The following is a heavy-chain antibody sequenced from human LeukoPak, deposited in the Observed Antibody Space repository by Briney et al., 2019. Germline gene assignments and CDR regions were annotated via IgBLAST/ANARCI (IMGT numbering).Heavy chain of an antibody. Sequence: VASVKVSCKASGYTSTGYYMHWVRQAPGQGLEWMGWINPNSGGTNYAQKFQGRVTMTRDTSISTAYMELSRLRSDDTAVYYCARDPYCSGGSCPLNWFDPWGQGTLVTVSS. J-gene: IGHJ5*02. CDR3: ARDPYCSGGSCPLNWFDP. V-gene: IGHV1-2*02. CDR1: GYTSTGYY. CDR2: INPNSGGT. D-gene: IGHD2-15*01.